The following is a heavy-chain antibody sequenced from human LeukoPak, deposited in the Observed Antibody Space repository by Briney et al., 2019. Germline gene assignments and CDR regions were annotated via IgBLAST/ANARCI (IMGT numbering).Heavy chain of an antibody. CDR3: ARGPLSGSYYSFDY. CDR1: GGSISSYY. V-gene: IGHV4-59*01. D-gene: IGHD1-26*01. J-gene: IGHJ4*02. Sequence: SETLSLTCTVSGGSISSYYWSWIRQPPGKGLEWFRYIYYSGSTNYNPSLKSRVTMSVDTSKNQFSLKLSSVTAADTAVYYCARGPLSGSYYSFDYWGQGTLVTVSS. CDR2: IYYSGST.